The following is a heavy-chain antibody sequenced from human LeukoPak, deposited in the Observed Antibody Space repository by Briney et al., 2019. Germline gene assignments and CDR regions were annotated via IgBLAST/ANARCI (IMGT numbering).Heavy chain of an antibody. CDR2: INPNSGGT. CDR3: ARFGTGLYYYYYGMDV. V-gene: IGHV1-2*02. CDR1: GYTFTGYY. J-gene: IGHJ6*02. Sequence: GASVKVSCKASGYTFTGYYMHWVRQAPGQGLEWMGWINPNSGGTNYAQKFQGRVTMTRDTSISTAYMELSSLRSEDTAVYYCARFGTGLYYYYYGMDVWGQGTTVTVSS. D-gene: IGHD3-10*01.